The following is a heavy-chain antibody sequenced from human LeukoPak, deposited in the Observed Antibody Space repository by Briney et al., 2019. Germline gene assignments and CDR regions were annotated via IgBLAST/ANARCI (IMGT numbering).Heavy chain of an antibody. D-gene: IGHD1-26*01. CDR3: ARDPYSGNYGDYYYYYMDV. CDR1: GFTFSTYN. Sequence: PGWSLRLSCAASGFTFSTYNMNWVRQAPGKGLEWVSSITSSSSYIYYADSVKGRFTISRDNAKSSLYLQMNNLRDEDTAVYYCARDPYSGNYGDYYYYYMDVWGKGTTVTISS. CDR2: ITSSSSYI. J-gene: IGHJ6*03. V-gene: IGHV3-21*01.